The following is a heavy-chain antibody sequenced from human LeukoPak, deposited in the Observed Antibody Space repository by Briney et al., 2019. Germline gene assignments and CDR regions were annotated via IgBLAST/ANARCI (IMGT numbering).Heavy chain of an antibody. Sequence: GGSLRLSCAASGLSVSDNYMTWVRQAPGKGLDWVSIIYPNGRTYYADSVKGRFTISRDNSKNTLNLQMNSLRVEDTAVYYCARAWTGDYWGQGTLVTVYS. D-gene: IGHD3/OR15-3a*01. CDR1: GLSVSDNY. CDR2: IYPNGRT. CDR3: ARAWTGDY. J-gene: IGHJ4*02. V-gene: IGHV3-53*01.